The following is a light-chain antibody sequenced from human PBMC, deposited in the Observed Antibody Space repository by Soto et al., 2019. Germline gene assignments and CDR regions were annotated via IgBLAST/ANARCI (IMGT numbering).Light chain of an antibody. CDR3: QQLNSYLT. CDR2: AAS. J-gene: IGKJ3*01. CDR1: QGISSY. V-gene: IGKV1-9*01. Sequence: DIQLTQSPSFLSASLGDRVTITCRASQGISSYLAWYQQKPGKAPKLLIYAASTLQSGVPSRFSGSGSGTEFTLTISSPQPEDFATYYCQQLNSYLTFGPGTKVDIK.